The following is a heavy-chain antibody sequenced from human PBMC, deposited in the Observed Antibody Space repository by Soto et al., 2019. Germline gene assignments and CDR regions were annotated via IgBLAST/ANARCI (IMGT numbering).Heavy chain of an antibody. J-gene: IGHJ5*01. CDR2: IYYSGST. CDR1: GGSISSYY. V-gene: IGHV4-59*01. Sequence: PSETLSLTCTVSGGSISSYYWSWIRQPPGKGLEWIGYIYYSGSTNYNPSLKSRVTTSVDTSKNQFSLKLRSVTAADTAVYYCVRVVGYCSGGRCYSGRFDTWGQGTLVTVSS. D-gene: IGHD2-15*01. CDR3: VRVVGYCSGGRCYSGRFDT.